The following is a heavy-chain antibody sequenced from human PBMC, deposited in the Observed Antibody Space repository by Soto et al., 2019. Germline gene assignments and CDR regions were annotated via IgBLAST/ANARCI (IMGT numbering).Heavy chain of an antibody. CDR3: AKHFPYNDHLGYCSPFDY. CDR1: GFTFSSYA. V-gene: IGHV3-23*01. CDR2: MGVNGDNT. J-gene: IGHJ4*02. Sequence: GGSLRLSCAASGFTFSSYAMSWVRQAPGKGLEWVSGMGVNGDNTYYAESVKGRFTISRDNSENMLWLQMNSLRAEDTAVFYCAKHFPYNDHLGYCSPFDYWGQGTLVTVSS. D-gene: IGHD3-22*01.